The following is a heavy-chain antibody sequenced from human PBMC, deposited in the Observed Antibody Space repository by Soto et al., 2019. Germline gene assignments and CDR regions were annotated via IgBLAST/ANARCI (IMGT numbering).Heavy chain of an antibody. Sequence: QVQLVQSGDEVKKPGASVKVSCQASVYTFSDYAISCVRQAPGQGLEWMGWISASTRNTDQAQNFQGRVIMTRDTSTDTVYMELRNLRSDDTAVYYCVRCYCSVGSCYACWHFDLWGRGTLVTVSS. CDR2: ISASTRNT. J-gene: IGHJ2*01. CDR1: VYTFSDYA. D-gene: IGHD2-15*01. V-gene: IGHV1-18*01. CDR3: VRCYCSVGSCYACWHFDL.